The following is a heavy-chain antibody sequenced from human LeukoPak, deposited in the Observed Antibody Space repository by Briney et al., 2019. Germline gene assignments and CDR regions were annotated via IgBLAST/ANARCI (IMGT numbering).Heavy chain of an antibody. D-gene: IGHD2-15*01. CDR1: GGSITNYY. CDR3: ARTEGYCSGGSCYEFYFDY. J-gene: IGHJ4*02. CDR2: IYYSGST. V-gene: IGHV4-59*01. Sequence: SQTLSLTCSVPGGSITNYYWSWIRQSPGQGREWNGYIYYSGSTNYNPSLKSRVTISVDTSKNQFSLKLSSVTAADTAVYYCARTEGYCSGGSCYEFYFDYWGQGTLVTVSS.